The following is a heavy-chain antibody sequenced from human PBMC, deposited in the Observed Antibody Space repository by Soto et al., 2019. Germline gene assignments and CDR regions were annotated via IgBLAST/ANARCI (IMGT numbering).Heavy chain of an antibody. CDR2: ISYDGSNK. J-gene: IGHJ4*02. CDR1: GFTFRSYA. CDR3: ARDVSSGRLIGGGGY. D-gene: IGHD3-16*01. Sequence: LRLSCAASGFTFRSYAMHWVRQAPGKGLEWVAVISYDGSNKYYADPVKGRFTISRDNSKNTLYLQMNSLRAEDTAVYYCARDVSSGRLIGGGGYWGQGTLVTVSS. V-gene: IGHV3-30-3*01.